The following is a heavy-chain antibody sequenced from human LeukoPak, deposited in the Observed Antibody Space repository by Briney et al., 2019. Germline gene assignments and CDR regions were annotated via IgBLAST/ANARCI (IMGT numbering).Heavy chain of an antibody. Sequence: PGGSLRLSCAASGFTLGRYVMSWVRQAPGKGLEGVSSISAGGHNTYYADSVKGRFTISRDISKNTLYLQMDSLRAEDTAVYYCAKLPPRAVLVSDYWGQGTLVTVSS. CDR1: GFTLGRYV. D-gene: IGHD2-8*02. J-gene: IGHJ4*02. V-gene: IGHV3-23*01. CDR3: AKLPPRAVLVSDY. CDR2: ISAGGHNT.